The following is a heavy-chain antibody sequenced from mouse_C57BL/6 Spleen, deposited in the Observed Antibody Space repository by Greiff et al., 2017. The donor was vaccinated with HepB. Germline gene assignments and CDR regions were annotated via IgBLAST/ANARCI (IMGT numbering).Heavy chain of an antibody. D-gene: IGHD1-1*01. Sequence: QVQLQQSGAELVKPGASVKISCKASGYTFTDYYINWVKQRPGQGLEWIGKIGPGSGSTYYNEKFKGKATLTADKSSSTSYMQLSSLTSEDAAVYFCASCPVTRSRFFDYWGQGTTLTVSS. CDR2: IGPGSGST. CDR3: ASCPVTRSRFFDY. V-gene: IGHV1-77*01. J-gene: IGHJ2*01. CDR1: GYTFTDYY.